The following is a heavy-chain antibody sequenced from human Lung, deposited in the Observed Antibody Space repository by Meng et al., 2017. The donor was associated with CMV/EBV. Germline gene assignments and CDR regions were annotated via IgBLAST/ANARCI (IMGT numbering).Heavy chain of an antibody. Sequence: GESXKISCIASGFTFNTYGMHWVRQAPGKGLEWVAFRRSDGHQTYYADSVKGRFAVSRDNSKNTLYLRMTSLRAGDTAVYFCAKDLVDYYFDSWGQGTLVTVSS. CDR3: AKDLVDYYFDS. CDR2: RRSDGHQT. CDR1: GFTFNTYG. J-gene: IGHJ4*02. D-gene: IGHD5-12*01. V-gene: IGHV3-30*02.